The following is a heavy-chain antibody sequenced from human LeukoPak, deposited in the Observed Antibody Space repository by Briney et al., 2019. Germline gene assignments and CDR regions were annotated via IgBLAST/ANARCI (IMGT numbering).Heavy chain of an antibody. CDR2: ISSYNGNT. Sequence: ASVKVSCKASGYTFSSYGMSWVRQAPGQGLEWMGWISSYNGNTKYAQKLQGRVTMTTDTSTSTAYMELRSLRSDDTAVYYCARDTAMIQYGMDVWGQGTTVTVSS. J-gene: IGHJ6*02. D-gene: IGHD5-18*01. CDR1: GYTFSSYG. V-gene: IGHV1-18*01. CDR3: ARDTAMIQYGMDV.